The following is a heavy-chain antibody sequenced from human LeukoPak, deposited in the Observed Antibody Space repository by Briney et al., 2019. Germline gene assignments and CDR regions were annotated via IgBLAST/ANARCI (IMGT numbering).Heavy chain of an antibody. Sequence: PSETLSLTCTVSGGSISSSNYYWAWIRPPPGKGLEWNVSIYYRRTTFYNPSLKGRVTISMDTSKNQFSLQVNSVTAADTTIYYGARRVRVATVDYWGQGTLVTVSS. CDR3: ARRVRVATVDY. V-gene: IGHV4-39*01. D-gene: IGHD5-12*01. CDR1: GGSISSSNYY. CDR2: IYYRRTT. J-gene: IGHJ4*02.